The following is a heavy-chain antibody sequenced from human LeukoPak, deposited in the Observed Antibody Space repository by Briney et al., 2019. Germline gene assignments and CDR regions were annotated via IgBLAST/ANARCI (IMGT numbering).Heavy chain of an antibody. V-gene: IGHV4-59*01. CDR3: ARGFRRGGGFDP. CDR2: IYYSGST. D-gene: IGHD3-10*01. Sequence: SETLSLTCTVSGGSISSYYWSWIRQPPGKGLGWIGYIYYSGSTNYNPSLKSRVTISVDTSKNQFSLKLSSVTAADTAVYYCARGFRRGGGFDPWGQGTLVTVSS. J-gene: IGHJ5*02. CDR1: GGSISSYY.